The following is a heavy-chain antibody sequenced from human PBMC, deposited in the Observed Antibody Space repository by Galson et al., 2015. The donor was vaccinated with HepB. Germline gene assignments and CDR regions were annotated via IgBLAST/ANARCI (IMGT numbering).Heavy chain of an antibody. CDR2: IKQDGSEK. Sequence: SLRLSCAASGFTLSSYWMSWVRQAPGKGLERVANIKQDGSEKYYVDSVKGRFTISRDNAKNSLYLQMNSLRAEDTAVYYCARDVRSSGWYGDAYFDYWGQGTLVTVSS. J-gene: IGHJ4*02. V-gene: IGHV3-7*03. CDR3: ARDVRSSGWYGDAYFDY. CDR1: GFTLSSYW. D-gene: IGHD6-19*01.